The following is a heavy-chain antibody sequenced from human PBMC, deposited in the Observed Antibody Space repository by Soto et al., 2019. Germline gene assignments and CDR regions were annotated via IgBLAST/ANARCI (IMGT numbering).Heavy chain of an antibody. CDR2: ISYDGSNK. V-gene: IGHV3-30*03. CDR1: GFTFSSYG. CDR3: SRTTWEENDAFDI. Sequence: QVQLVESGGGVVQPGRSLRLSCAASGFTFSSYGMHWVRQAPGKGLEWVAVISYDGSNKYYADSVKGRFTISRDNSKNTLYLQMNSLRAEDTAVYYCSRTTWEENDAFDIWGQGTMVTVSS. J-gene: IGHJ3*02. D-gene: IGHD7-27*01.